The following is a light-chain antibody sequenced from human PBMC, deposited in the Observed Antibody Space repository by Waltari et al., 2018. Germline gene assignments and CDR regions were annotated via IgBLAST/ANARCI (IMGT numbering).Light chain of an antibody. CDR3: LQDYNYPFT. Sequence: AIQMTQSPSSLSASVGDRVTITCRASQDISNDLGWYQQKPQKAPNLLSYAASNLQSGVPSRFSGSRSGTNFTLTISSLQPEDFATYYCLQDYNYPFTFGPGTKVDVK. J-gene: IGKJ3*01. CDR1: QDISND. CDR2: AAS. V-gene: IGKV1-6*01.